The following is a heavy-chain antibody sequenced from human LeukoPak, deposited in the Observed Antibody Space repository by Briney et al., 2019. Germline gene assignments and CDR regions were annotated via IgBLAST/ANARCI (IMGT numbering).Heavy chain of an antibody. D-gene: IGHD1-26*01. CDR2: ISSSGSTT. CDR1: GFTFSDFY. Sequence: GGSLRLSCAASGFTFSDFYMNWIRQAPGKGLEWISHISSSGSTTYYADSVKGRFTTSRDNAKNLLFLQMNSLKVEDTAVYYCAKERVGGSPFDYWGQGALVTVS. CDR3: AKERVGGSPFDY. V-gene: IGHV3-11*01. J-gene: IGHJ4*02.